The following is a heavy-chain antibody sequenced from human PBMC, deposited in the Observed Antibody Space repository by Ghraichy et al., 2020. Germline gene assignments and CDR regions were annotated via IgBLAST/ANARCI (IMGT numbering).Heavy chain of an antibody. CDR1: GGSISSYY. J-gene: IGHJ4*02. Sequence: SETLSLTCTVSGGSISSYYWSWFRQPPGKGLEWIGNIYYSGSTNYNPSLKRRVTISVETSKNQFSLKLSSVTAADTAVYYCAREPRPTYSAYPYYFDYWGQGTLVTVSS. CDR2: IYYSGST. CDR3: AREPRPTYSAYPYYFDY. D-gene: IGHD5-12*01. V-gene: IGHV4-59*12.